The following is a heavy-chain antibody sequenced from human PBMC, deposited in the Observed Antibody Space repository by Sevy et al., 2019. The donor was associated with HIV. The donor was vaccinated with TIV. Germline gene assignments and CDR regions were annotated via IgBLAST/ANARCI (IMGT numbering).Heavy chain of an antibody. CDR1: GFTFSSYW. V-gene: IGHV3-74*01. J-gene: IGHJ4*02. CDR2: INSDGSST. CDR3: ARADDILTGYSAGY. Sequence: GGSLRLSCAASGFTFSSYWMHWVRQAPGKGLVWVSRINSDGSSTSYADSVKGRFTISRDNAKNTLYLQMNSLRAEDTGVYYCARADDILTGYSAGYWGQGTLVTVSS. D-gene: IGHD3-9*01.